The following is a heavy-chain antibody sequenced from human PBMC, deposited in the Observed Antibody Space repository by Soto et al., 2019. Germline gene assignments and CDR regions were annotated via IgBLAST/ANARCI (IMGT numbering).Heavy chain of an antibody. D-gene: IGHD2-21*02. CDR2: MSHSGGT. J-gene: IGHJ3*02. CDR3: ARVERGTATTVVDAFDI. V-gene: IGHV4-34*01. CDR1: GGSVNSGNYY. Sequence: QVQLQQWGAGLLKPSETLSLTCAVFGGSVNSGNYYWSWIRQPPGEGLEWIGEMSHSGGTHFNPSLNSRVTISVDTSKNQFSLKMSSVTAADTALYYCARVERGTATTVVDAFDIWGPGTMVTVSS.